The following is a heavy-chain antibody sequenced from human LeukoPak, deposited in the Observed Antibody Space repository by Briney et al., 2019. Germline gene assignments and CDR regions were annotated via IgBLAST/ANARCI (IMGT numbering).Heavy chain of an antibody. Sequence: PSETLSLTCTVSGGSISSDNYYWDWIRQPAGKGLEWIGRIYSSGSTNYSPSVKSRVTISIDTSKNQFSLKLTSVTAADTALYYCARGVGDYDVLTASQPYYYYYYMDVWGKGATVTISS. CDR1: GGSISSDNYY. D-gene: IGHD3-9*01. CDR3: ARGVGDYDVLTASQPYYYYYYMDV. CDR2: IYSSGST. J-gene: IGHJ6*03. V-gene: IGHV4-61*02.